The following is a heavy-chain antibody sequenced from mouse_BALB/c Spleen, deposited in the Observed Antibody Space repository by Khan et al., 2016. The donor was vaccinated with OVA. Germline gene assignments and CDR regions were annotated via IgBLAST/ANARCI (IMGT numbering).Heavy chain of an antibody. V-gene: IGHV2-6-2*01. CDR1: GFLLTSYA. J-gene: IGHJ4*01. Sequence: QVQLQQSGPDLVAPSQSLSITCTVSGFLLTSYAIHWVRQPPGKGLEWLVVIWSDGRTTYNSALKSRLSISKDNSKSQVFLKIDSLQTDDTAMYYCARHQFPLSMDSWGQGTSVTVSS. CDR2: IWSDGRT. CDR3: ARHQFPLSMDS.